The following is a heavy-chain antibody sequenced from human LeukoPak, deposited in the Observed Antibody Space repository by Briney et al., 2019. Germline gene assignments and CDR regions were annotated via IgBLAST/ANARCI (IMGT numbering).Heavy chain of an antibody. CDR2: LYPGGSA. CDR1: EFTVSSNY. J-gene: IGHJ4*02. Sequence: GGSLRLSCAASEFTVSSNYMSWVRQAPGKGLEWVSVLYPGGSAYYADSVKGRFTISRDNSMNTLYLQMHSLAAEDTAVYYCARARVDTTMGTLWSYYFDYWGQGTMITVSS. V-gene: IGHV3-66*01. CDR3: ARARVDTTMGTLWSYYFDY. D-gene: IGHD5-18*01.